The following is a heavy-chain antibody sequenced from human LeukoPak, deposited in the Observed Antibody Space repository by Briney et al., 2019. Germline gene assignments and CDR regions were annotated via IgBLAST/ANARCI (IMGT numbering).Heavy chain of an antibody. CDR3: ARDESESWYNWFDP. J-gene: IGHJ5*02. Sequence: GASVKVSCKASGYTFTNYYMHWVRQAPGQGLEWMGWINPNSGGTNYAQKFQGRVTMTRDTSISTAYMELSRLRSDDTAVYYCARDESESWYNWFDPWGQGTLVTVSS. CDR1: GYTFTNYY. V-gene: IGHV1-2*02. CDR2: INPNSGGT. D-gene: IGHD6-13*01.